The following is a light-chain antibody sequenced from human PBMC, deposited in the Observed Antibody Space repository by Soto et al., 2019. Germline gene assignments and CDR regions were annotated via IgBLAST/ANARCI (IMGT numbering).Light chain of an antibody. V-gene: IGLV1-44*01. CDR2: SNY. J-gene: IGLJ1*01. Sequence: QSVLTQPPSASGTPGQRVTISCSGSSSNIESNTVTWYQQLPGTAPKLVIYSNYDRPSGVPDRFSGSTSGTSASLVIRGLQSEDEADYYCAAWDDILNGYVFGGGTKVTDL. CDR3: AAWDDILNGYV. CDR1: SSNIESNT.